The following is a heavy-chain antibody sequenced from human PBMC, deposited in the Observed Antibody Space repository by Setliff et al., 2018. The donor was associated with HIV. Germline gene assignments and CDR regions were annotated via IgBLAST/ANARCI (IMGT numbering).Heavy chain of an antibody. Sequence: PGGSLRLSCAASGFTFSSYEMNWVRQAPGKGLEWVALIWNNGGDKYYADSVKGRFTISRDNSKSTLYLQMNSLRVEDTAVYYCARAIYSGGWYGMDVWGKGTTVTVSS. CDR1: GFTFSSYE. D-gene: IGHD5-12*01. V-gene: IGHV3-33*08. CDR3: ARAIYSGGWYGMDV. J-gene: IGHJ6*04. CDR2: IWNNGGDK.